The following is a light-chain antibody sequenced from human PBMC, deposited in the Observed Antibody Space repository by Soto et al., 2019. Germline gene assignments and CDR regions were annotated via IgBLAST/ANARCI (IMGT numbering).Light chain of an antibody. Sequence: QTVVTQEPSFSVSPGGTVTLTCGLSSGSVSTSHYPRWYHQTPGQAPRTLIYSTNTRSSGVPDRLSGAILGNKAALTITGARADDESDYYRGLYMGSGTLVFGGGTKLTVL. CDR3: GLYMGSGTLV. CDR2: STN. V-gene: IGLV8-61*01. J-gene: IGLJ2*01. CDR1: SGSVSTSHY.